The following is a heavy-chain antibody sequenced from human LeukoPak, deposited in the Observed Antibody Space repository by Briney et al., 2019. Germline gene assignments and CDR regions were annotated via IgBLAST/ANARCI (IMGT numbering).Heavy chain of an antibody. J-gene: IGHJ6*03. D-gene: IGHD1-26*01. V-gene: IGHV3-30*02. CDR1: GFTFSSYG. CDR2: IRYDGSDK. CDR3: AKDLRRIVGATKGMDV. Sequence: GGSLRLSCAASGFTFSSYGMHWVRQAPGKGLEWVAFIRYDGSDKYYADSVKGRFTISRDNSKNTLYLQMNSLRAEDTAVYYCAKDLRRIVGATKGMDVWGKGTTVTVSS.